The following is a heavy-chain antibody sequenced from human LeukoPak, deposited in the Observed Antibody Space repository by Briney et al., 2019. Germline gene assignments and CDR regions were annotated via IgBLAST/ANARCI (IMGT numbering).Heavy chain of an antibody. CDR1: GFTVSSNY. V-gene: IGHV3-53*01. CDR3: ARVDDSSGYYFGTLDY. Sequence: GGSLRLSCAASGFTVSSNYMSWVRQAPGKGLEWVSVIYSGGSTYYADSVKGRFTISRDNSKNTLYLQMNSLRAEDTAVYYCARVDDSSGYYFGTLDYWGQGTLVTVSS. J-gene: IGHJ4*02. D-gene: IGHD3-22*01. CDR2: IYSGGST.